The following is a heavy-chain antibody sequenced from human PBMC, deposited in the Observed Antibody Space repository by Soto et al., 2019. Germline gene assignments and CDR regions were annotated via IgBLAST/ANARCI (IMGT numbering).Heavy chain of an antibody. CDR2: INPSGGST. J-gene: IGHJ6*02. V-gene: IGHV1-46*01. CDR3: ARAPEDYDFWSGYYFYYYYGMDV. D-gene: IGHD3-3*01. Sequence: GGSVKVSFKASGYPFTSYYMHLVRQAPGQGLEWMGIINPSGGSTSYAQKFQGRVTMTRDTSTSTVYMELSSLRSEDTAVYYCARAPEDYDFWSGYYFYYYYGMDVWGQGTTVTVSS. CDR1: GYPFTSYY.